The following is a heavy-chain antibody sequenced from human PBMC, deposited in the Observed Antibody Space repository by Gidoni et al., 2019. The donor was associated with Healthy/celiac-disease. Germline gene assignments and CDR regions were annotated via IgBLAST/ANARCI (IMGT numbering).Heavy chain of an antibody. CDR3: ETDPVLGGGNVEDAFDI. CDR1: GYTFTDYY. Sequence: EVQLVQSGAEVKQPGATVKISCKVSGYTFTDYYMHGVQQAPGKGLEWRGLVVPESGEKIYEEKSKGRVTITADTSTDTAYMELRSLRSEDRAGYYCETDPVLGGGNVEDAFDIWGQGTMVTVSS. CDR2: VVPESGEK. J-gene: IGHJ3*02. D-gene: IGHD2-15*01. V-gene: IGHV1-69-2*01.